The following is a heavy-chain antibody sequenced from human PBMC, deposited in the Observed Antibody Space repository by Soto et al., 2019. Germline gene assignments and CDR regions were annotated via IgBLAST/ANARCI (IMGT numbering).Heavy chain of an antibody. D-gene: IGHD4-17*01. CDR1: GYTFTSYD. CDR3: ARDPLYGDYGRHYMDV. V-gene: IGHV1-8*01. J-gene: IGHJ6*03. Sequence: ASVKVSCKASGYTFTSYDINWVRQATGQGLEWMGWMNPNSGNTGYAQKFQGRVTMTRNTSISTAYMELGSLRSEDTAVYYCARDPLYGDYGRHYMDVWGKGTTVTVSS. CDR2: MNPNSGNT.